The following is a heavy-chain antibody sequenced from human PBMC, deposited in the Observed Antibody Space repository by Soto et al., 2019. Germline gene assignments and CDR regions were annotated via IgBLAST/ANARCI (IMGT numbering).Heavy chain of an antibody. Sequence: QLQLQESGPGLVKPSGTLSLTCTVSGGSVSSSNYYWGWIRQSPGKGLEWIGSIYYSGSTYYNPSLESRVTISVDKSKNQFSLKVISVTAADTAVYYCARLEGLATISYYFDYWGQGTLVTVSS. J-gene: IGHJ4*02. V-gene: IGHV4-39*01. D-gene: IGHD3-9*01. CDR1: GGSVSSSNYY. CDR2: IYYSGST. CDR3: ARLEGLATISYYFDY.